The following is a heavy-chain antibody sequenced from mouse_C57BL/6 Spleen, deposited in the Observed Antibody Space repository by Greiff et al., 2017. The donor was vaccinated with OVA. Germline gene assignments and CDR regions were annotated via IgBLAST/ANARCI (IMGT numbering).Heavy chain of an antibody. V-gene: IGHV1-69*01. Sequence: QVQLQQPGAELVMPGASVKLSCKASGYTFTSYWMHWVKQRPGQGLEWIGEIDPSDSYTNYNQKFKGKSTLTVDKSSSTAYMQLSLLTSEYSAGYYCARWSNLYYYAMDYWGQGTSVTVSA. D-gene: IGHD2-5*01. J-gene: IGHJ4*01. CDR2: IDPSDSYT. CDR3: ARWSNLYYYAMDY. CDR1: GYTFTSYW.